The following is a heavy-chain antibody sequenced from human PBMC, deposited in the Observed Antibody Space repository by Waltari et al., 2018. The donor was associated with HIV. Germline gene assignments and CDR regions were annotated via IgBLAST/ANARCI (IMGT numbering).Heavy chain of an antibody. CDR1: GGSICSGSHY. D-gene: IGHD2-2*01. J-gene: IGHJ6*02. V-gene: IGHV4-61*01. Sequence: QVQLQESGPGMVKPSETLSLTCTVSGGSICSGSHYWRWIRLPPAKGLESIAYIYYSGRTNYNPSLKSRVTISVDTSKNQSSLKLSSVTAADTAVYYCSRDVVGYGMDVWGQWTTVTVSS. CDR2: IYYSGRT. CDR3: SRDVVGYGMDV.